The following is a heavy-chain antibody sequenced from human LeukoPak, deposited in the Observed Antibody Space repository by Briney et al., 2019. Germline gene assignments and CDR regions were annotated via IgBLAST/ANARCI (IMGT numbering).Heavy chain of an antibody. V-gene: IGHV3-13*01. D-gene: IGHD2-8*02. CDR1: GFTFSSYD. CDR2: IGTAGDT. Sequence: PGGSLRLSCAASGFTFSSYDMHWVRQAPGKGLEWVSAIGTAGDTYYPGSVKGRFTISRENAKNSLYLQMNSLRAGDTAVYYCARGVSGGYYFDYWGQGTLVTVSS. CDR3: ARGVSGGYYFDY. J-gene: IGHJ4*02.